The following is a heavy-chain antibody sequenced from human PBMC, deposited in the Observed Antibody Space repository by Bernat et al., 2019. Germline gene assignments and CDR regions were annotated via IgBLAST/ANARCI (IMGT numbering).Heavy chain of an antibody. J-gene: IGHJ4*02. V-gene: IGHV3-30*03. CDR1: GFTFSSYG. CDR2: ISYDGSNK. Sequence: QVQLVESGGGVVQPGRSLRLYCAASGFTFSSYGMHWVRQAPGKGLEWVAVISYDGSNKYYADSVKGRFTISRDNSKNTLYLQMNSLRAEDTAVYYCAAPSRQDYGDNYYFDYWGQGTLVTVSS. CDR3: AAPSRQDYGDNYYFDY. D-gene: IGHD4-17*01.